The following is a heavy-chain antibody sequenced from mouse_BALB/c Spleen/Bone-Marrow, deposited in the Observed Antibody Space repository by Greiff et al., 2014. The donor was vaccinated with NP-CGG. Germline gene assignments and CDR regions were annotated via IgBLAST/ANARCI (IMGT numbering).Heavy chain of an antibody. J-gene: IGHJ1*01. CDR3: ARDINDNYNWYFDV. CDR1: GFTFTDYY. Sequence: EVKLMESGGGLVQPGSSLRLSCATSGFTFTDYYMSWVRQPPGKALEWLGFIRNKANGYTTEYSASVKGRFTISRDNSQSILYLQMNTLRAEDSATYYCARDINDNYNWYFDVWGAGTTVTVSS. V-gene: IGHV7-3*02. D-gene: IGHD2-1*01. CDR2: IRNKANGYTT.